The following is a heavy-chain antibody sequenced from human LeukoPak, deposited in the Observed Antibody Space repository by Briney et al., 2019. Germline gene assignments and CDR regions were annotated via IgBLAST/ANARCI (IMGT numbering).Heavy chain of an antibody. J-gene: IGHJ4*02. CDR2: IYYSGST. D-gene: IGHD3-22*01. V-gene: IGHV4-30-4*01. CDR3: ARCYDSSGYYFDY. Sequence: PSETLSLTCAVYGGSFSGYYWSWIRQPPGKGLEWIGYIYYSGSTYYNPSLKSRVTISVDTSKNQFSLKLSSVTAADTAVYYCARCYDSSGYYFDYWGQGTLVTVSS. CDR1: GGSFSGYY.